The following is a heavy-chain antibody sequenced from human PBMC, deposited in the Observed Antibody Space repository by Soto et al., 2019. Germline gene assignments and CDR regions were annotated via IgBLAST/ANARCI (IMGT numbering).Heavy chain of an antibody. Sequence: SETLSLTCTVSGGSISSYYWSWIRQPPGKGLEWIGYIYYSGSTNYNPSLKSRVTISVDTSKNQFSLKLGSVTAADTAVYYCARDGGYSYGYDYWGQGTLVTVSS. D-gene: IGHD5-18*01. CDR2: IYYSGST. V-gene: IGHV4-59*01. CDR1: GGSISSYY. CDR3: ARDGGYSYGYDY. J-gene: IGHJ4*02.